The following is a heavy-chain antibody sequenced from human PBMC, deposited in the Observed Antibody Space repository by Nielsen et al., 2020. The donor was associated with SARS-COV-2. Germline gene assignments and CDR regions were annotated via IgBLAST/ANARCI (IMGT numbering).Heavy chain of an antibody. CDR3: ARRIVSIRRVGADNWFDS. D-gene: IGHD5/OR15-5a*01. V-gene: IGHV4-59*08. Sequence: SETLSLTCTISDGSISNYYWNWIRQAPGKALEWIGYIYYTGSTYYNPSLQSRLTISLDTSKNQFSLRLSSVTAADTAVYYCARRIVSIRRVGADNWFDSWGQGTLVTVSS. CDR1: DGSISNYY. CDR2: IYYTGST. J-gene: IGHJ5*01.